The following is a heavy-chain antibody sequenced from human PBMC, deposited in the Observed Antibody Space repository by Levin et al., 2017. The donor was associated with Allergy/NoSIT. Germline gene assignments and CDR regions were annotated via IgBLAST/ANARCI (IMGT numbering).Heavy chain of an antibody. V-gene: IGHV3-23*01. CDR2: ISGGGIT. CDR3: AKYRRVNGNYDSHFGN. CDR1: GFTFTSYG. D-gene: IGHD3-22*01. J-gene: IGHJ4*02. Sequence: PGGSLRLSCAASGFTFTSYGMTWVRQAPGKGLEWVSTISGGGITFYGDPVKGRFTISRDNSMDTLFLQMNSLRAEDTAVYVCAKYRRVNGNYDSHFGNWGQGTLVTVSS.